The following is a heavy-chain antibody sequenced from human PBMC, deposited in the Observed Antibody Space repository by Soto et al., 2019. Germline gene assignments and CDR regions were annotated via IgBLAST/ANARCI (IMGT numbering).Heavy chain of an antibody. CDR2: IYDSGYT. CDR3: ARLGPLTTIAAFDI. V-gene: IGHV4-59*08. CDR1: GGSINNYY. D-gene: IGHD1-1*01. J-gene: IGHJ3*02. Sequence: SETLSLTCTVSGGSINNYYWSWIQQPPGRGLEWIAYIYDSGYTNYNPPLKSRVTISLDTSKNQFSLKLSSVTAADTAVYYCARLGPLTTIAAFDIWGQGTMVTVSS.